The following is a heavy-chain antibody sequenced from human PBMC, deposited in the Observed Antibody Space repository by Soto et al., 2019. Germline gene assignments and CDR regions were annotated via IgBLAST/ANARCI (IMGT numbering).Heavy chain of an antibody. J-gene: IGHJ2*01. CDR1: GFTVSSNH. CDR2: VYSGGST. CDR3: AREPTHQSWYFDL. Sequence: EVQLVESGGGLVQPGGSLRLSCAASGFTVSSNHMSWIRQAPGKGLEWVSVVYSGGSTYYVDSVTRRFTISRDNSKNTLYLQMNSLRAEDTAVYYCAREPTHQSWYFDLWGRGTPVTVSS. V-gene: IGHV3-66*01.